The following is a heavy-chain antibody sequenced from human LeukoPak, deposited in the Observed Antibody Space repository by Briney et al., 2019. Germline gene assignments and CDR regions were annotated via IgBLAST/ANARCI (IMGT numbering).Heavy chain of an antibody. CDR1: GFPFSSYA. CDR3: TRDSGTYNWFDP. Sequence: GGSLRLSCAASGFPFSSYAMTWVRQAPGKGLEWVSSISGSNDNTYYADSVKDRFTISRDNSKNTLSLQMNSLRAEDTAVYYCTRDSGTYNWFDPWGQGTLVTVSS. CDR2: ISGSNDNT. V-gene: IGHV3-23*01. J-gene: IGHJ5*02. D-gene: IGHD1-26*01.